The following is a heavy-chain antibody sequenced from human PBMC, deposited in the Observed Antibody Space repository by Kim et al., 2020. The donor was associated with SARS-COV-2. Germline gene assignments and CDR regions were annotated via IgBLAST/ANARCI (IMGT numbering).Heavy chain of an antibody. CDR3: ARVNYDFWSGYNDY. Sequence: SETLSLTCTVSGGSISSYYWSWIRQPPGKGLEWIGYIYYSGSTNYNPSLKSRVTISVDTSKNQFSLKLSSVTAADTAVYYCARVNYDFWSGYNDYGGQGTLVTVSS. CDR2: IYYSGST. D-gene: IGHD3-3*01. J-gene: IGHJ4*02. CDR1: GGSISSYY. V-gene: IGHV4-59*01.